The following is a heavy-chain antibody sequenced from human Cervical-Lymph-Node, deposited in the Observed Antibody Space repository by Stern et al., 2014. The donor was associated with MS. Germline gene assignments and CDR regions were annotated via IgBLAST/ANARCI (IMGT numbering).Heavy chain of an antibody. CDR2: IYPGNFDT. CDR1: GYSFTNSW. J-gene: IGHJ3*02. D-gene: IGHD5-12*01. Sequence: VQLVESGADVKKPGESLKISCKASGYSFTNSWIGWVRQMPGKGLEWMGIIYPGNFDTRYSPSFQGQVTISADRSISPAYLQWSSLKASDTAMYYCARLASYTGYDYDAFDMWGQGTRVTVSS. CDR3: ARLASYTGYDYDAFDM. V-gene: IGHV5-51*03.